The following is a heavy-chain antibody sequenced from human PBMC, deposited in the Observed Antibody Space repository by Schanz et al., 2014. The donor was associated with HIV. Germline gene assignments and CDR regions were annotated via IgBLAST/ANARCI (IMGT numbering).Heavy chain of an antibody. CDR1: GFTFDDYA. J-gene: IGHJ6*02. CDR3: AKDRNQYDSRYIGKGNYYYYYGMDV. V-gene: IGHV3-30*18. CDR2: ISYDGRNK. Sequence: QVQLVESGGGVVQPGRSLRLSCAASGFTFDDYAMHWVRQAPGKGLEWLAVISYDGRNKKFANSVKGRFTISRDNSKNTVYLQAKSLRPEDTAVYYCAKDRNQYDSRYIGKGNYYYYYGMDVWGQGTTVTVSS. D-gene: IGHD3-22*01.